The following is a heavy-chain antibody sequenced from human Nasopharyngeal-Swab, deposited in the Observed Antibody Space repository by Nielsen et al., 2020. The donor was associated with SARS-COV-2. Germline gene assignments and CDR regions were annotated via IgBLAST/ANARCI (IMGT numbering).Heavy chain of an antibody. CDR2: ISSSSTYI. CDR3: ARDGLDYDFWSAYFMDV. Sequence: GGSLRLSCAASGFTFSSYNVNWVRQAPGKGLEWISSISSSSTYIYYADSVKGRFTISRDNAKNSIYLQMNSLRAEDTAVYYCARDGLDYDFWSAYFMDVWGQGTTVTVSS. V-gene: IGHV3-21*01. D-gene: IGHD3-3*01. CDR1: GFTFSSYN. J-gene: IGHJ6*02.